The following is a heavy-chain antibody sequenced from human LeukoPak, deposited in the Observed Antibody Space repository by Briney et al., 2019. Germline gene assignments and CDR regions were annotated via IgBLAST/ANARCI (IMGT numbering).Heavy chain of an antibody. V-gene: IGHV3-23*01. D-gene: IGHD2/OR15-2a*01. CDR1: GFTFSSHA. CDR2: ITNDNYDT. J-gene: IGHJ4*02. Sequence: SGGSLRLSCAASGFTFSSHAMCWVRQAPEKGLEWVSSITNDNYDTFYADSVKGRFTISRDESKNTLYLQMKSLRAEDTAVYYCAREGISRKMDFDYWGQGTLVTVSS. CDR3: AREGISRKMDFDY.